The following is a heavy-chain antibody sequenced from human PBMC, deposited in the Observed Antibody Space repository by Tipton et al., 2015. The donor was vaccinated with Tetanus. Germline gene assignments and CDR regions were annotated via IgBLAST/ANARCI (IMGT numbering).Heavy chain of an antibody. J-gene: IGHJ4*02. D-gene: IGHD5-18*01. CDR1: GFTVSSNY. Sequence: SLRLSCAASGFTVSSNYMSWVRQAPGKGLEWVSVIYSGGSTYYADSAKGRFTISRDNSKNTLYLQMNSLRAEDTAVYYCARGSGYSYGFFRAVDYWGQGTLVTVSS. CDR2: IYSGGST. V-gene: IGHV3-53*01. CDR3: ARGSGYSYGFFRAVDY.